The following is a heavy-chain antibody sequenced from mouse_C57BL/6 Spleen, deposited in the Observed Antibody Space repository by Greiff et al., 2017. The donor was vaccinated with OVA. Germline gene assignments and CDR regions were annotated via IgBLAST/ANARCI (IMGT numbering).Heavy chain of an antibody. V-gene: IGHV1-52*01. CDR2: IDPSDSET. J-gene: IGHJ2*01. Sequence: QVQLQQPGAELVRPGSSVKLSCKASGYTFTSYWMHWVKQRPIQGLEWIGNIDPSDSETHYNQKFKDKATLTVDKSSSTDYMQLSSLTSEDSAVYYCATGGPYYFDYWGQGTTLTVSS. CDR1: GYTFTSYW. CDR3: ATGGPYYFDY.